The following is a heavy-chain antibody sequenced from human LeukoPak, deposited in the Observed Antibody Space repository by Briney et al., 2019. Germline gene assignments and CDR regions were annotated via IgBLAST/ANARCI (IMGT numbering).Heavy chain of an antibody. J-gene: IGHJ3*02. V-gene: IGHV1-46*01. CDR2: INPSGGST. Sequence: ASVKVSCKASGYTFSNYYMHWVRQAPGQGLEWMGIINPSGGSTSYAQKFQGRVTMTRDTSTSTVYMELSSLRSEDTAVYYCARAGIAVAGAQLVNAFDIWGQGTMVTVSS. CDR3: ARAGIAVAGAQLVNAFDI. D-gene: IGHD6-19*01. CDR1: GYTFSNYY.